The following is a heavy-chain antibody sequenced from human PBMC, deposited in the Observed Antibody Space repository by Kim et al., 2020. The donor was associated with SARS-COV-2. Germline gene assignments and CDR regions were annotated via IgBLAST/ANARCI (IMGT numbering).Heavy chain of an antibody. Sequence: SETLSLTCTVSGVYISSYYWSWIRQPPGKGLEWIGYMDSSGSTNYNPSLKSRVTISVDTSKKQFSLKVSSVTAADTAVYYCARAPRDNGGFRHDFWGQGT. CDR1: GVYISSYY. D-gene: IGHD2-8*01. V-gene: IGHV4-59*01. CDR2: MDSSGST. CDR3: ARAPRDNGGFRHDF. J-gene: IGHJ4*02.